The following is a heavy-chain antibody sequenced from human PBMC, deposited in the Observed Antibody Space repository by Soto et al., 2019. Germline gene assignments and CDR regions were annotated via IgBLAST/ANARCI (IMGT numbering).Heavy chain of an antibody. Sequence: PLETLSLPFTFSGGSISSYYWSWIRQPQGKGLEWIGYIYYSGSTNYNPSLKSRVTISVDTSKNQFSLKLSSVTAADTAVYYCARGVRYFDYWGQGTLVTVS. J-gene: IGHJ4*02. V-gene: IGHV4-59*01. CDR1: GGSISSYY. CDR3: ARGVRYFDY. D-gene: IGHD3-10*01. CDR2: IYYSGST.